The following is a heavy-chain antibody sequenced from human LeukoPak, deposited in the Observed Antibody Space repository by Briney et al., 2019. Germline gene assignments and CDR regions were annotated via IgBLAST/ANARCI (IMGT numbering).Heavy chain of an antibody. J-gene: IGHJ4*02. CDR3: ARDLDYDSSGYG. V-gene: IGHV3-30*03. D-gene: IGHD3-22*01. CDR2: ISYDGSNK. Sequence: GGSLRLSCAASGFTFSSYSMNWVRQAPGKGLEWVAVISYDGSNKYYADSVKGRSTISRDNSKNTLYLQMNSLRAEDTAVYYCARDLDYDSSGYGWGQGTLVTVSS. CDR1: GFTFSSYS.